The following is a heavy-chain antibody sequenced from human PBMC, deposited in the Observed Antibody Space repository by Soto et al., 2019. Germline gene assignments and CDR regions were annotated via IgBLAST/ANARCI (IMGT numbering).Heavy chain of an antibody. J-gene: IGHJ5*02. Sequence: SETLSLTCAVSGGSISSGGYSWSWIRQPPGKGLEWIGYIYHSGSTYYNPSLKSRVTISVDRPKNQFSLKLSSVTAADTAVYYCARASLSNWFDPWGQGTLVTVS. CDR3: ARASLSNWFDP. V-gene: IGHV4-30-2*01. D-gene: IGHD3-16*02. CDR2: IYHSGST. CDR1: GGSISSGGYS.